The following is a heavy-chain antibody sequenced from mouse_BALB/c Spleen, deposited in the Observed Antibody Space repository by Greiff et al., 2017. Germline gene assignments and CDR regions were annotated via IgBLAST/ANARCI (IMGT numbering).Heavy chain of an antibody. CDR1: GYTFSSYW. J-gene: IGHJ2*01. CDR2: ILPGSGST. V-gene: IGHV1-9*01. Sequence: VQLQESGAELMKPGASVKISCKATGYTFSSYWIEWVKQRPGHGLEWIGEILPGSGSTNYNQKFKDKATLTVDKSSSTAYMQLSSPTSEDSAVYYCTRGRFDYWGQGTTLTVSS. CDR3: TRGRFDY.